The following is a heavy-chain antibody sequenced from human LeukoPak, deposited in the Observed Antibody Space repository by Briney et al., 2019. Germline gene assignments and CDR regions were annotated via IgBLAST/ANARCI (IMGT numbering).Heavy chain of an antibody. CDR2: ISAYNGNT. CDR3: VRVPNRYPIVATGY. CDR1: GYTFTSYG. J-gene: IGHJ4*02. D-gene: IGHD5-12*01. Sequence: ASVKVSCKASGYTFTSYGISWVRQAPGQGLEWMGWISAYNGNTNYAQKLQGRVTMTTDTSTSTAYMELRSLRSDDTAVYYCVRVPNRYPIVATGYWGQGTLVTVSS. V-gene: IGHV1-18*01.